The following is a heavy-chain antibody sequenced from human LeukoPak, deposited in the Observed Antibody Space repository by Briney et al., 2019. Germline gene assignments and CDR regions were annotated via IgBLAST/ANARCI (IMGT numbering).Heavy chain of an antibody. D-gene: IGHD5-12*01. J-gene: IGHJ4*02. Sequence: QPGGSLRLSCAASGFTFRSYAMHWVRQAPGKELEWVAVVSYDGSSKYYADSVKGRFTISRDNSKNTLYLQMNSPRPEDTAVYFCARDILATTASLDYWGQGTLVTVSS. CDR1: GFTFRSYA. CDR2: VSYDGSSK. V-gene: IGHV3-30-3*01. CDR3: ARDILATTASLDY.